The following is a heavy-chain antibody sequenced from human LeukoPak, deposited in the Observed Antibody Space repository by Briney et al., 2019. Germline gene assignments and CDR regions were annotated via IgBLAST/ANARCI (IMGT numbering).Heavy chain of an antibody. D-gene: IGHD6-13*01. CDR2: ISSSGNTI. CDR3: AKREQQLDYFDY. CDR1: GFTLNSYE. V-gene: IGHV3-48*03. Sequence: PGGSLRLSCAASGFTLNSYENNWVRQAPGKGLEWVSYISSSGNTIYYADSVRGRFTISRDNAKNSLYLQMTSLRAEDTAVYYCAKREQQLDYFDYWGQGTLVTVSS. J-gene: IGHJ4*02.